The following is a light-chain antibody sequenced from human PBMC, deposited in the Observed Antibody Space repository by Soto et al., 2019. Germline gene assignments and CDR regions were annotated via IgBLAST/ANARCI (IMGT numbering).Light chain of an antibody. V-gene: IGLV2-14*01. CDR2: DVS. J-gene: IGLJ1*01. Sequence: QSVLTQPASVSGSPGQSSTISCTGTSSDVGGYNYVSWYQQHPGKAPKLMIYDVSNRPSGVSNRFSGSKSGNTASLTISGLPAEDEADYYCSSYTSSSTLKVFGTGTKVTVL. CDR3: SSYTSSSTLKV. CDR1: SSDVGGYNY.